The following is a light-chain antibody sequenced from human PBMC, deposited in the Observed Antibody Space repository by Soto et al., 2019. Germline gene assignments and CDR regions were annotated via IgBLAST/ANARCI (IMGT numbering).Light chain of an antibody. CDR2: EVS. CDR3: CSYGGSRAV. Sequence: QSALTQPASVSGSPGQSITISCTGTSSDVGSHNLVSWYQQHPGQAPKLMIYEVSKRPLGVSTRFSAYKSGNTASLTISGLHAEDEADYYCCSYGGSRAVFGGGTQLTVL. J-gene: IGLJ7*01. V-gene: IGLV2-23*02. CDR1: SSDVGSHNL.